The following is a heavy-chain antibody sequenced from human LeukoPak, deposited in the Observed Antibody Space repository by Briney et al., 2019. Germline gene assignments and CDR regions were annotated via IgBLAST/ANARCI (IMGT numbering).Heavy chain of an antibody. CDR3: ARAGYYYYYMDV. V-gene: IGHV4-59*01. Sequence: SETLSLTCTVSGGSISSYYWSWIRQPPGKGLEWIGYIYYSGSTNYNPSLKSRVTISVDTSKNQFSLKLSSVTAADTAVYYCARAGYYYYYMDVWGKGTTVTVSS. CDR2: IYYSGST. CDR1: GGSISSYY. J-gene: IGHJ6*03.